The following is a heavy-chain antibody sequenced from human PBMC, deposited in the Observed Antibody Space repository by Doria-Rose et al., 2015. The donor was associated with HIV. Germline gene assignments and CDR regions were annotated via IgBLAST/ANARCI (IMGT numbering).Heavy chain of an antibody. V-gene: IGHV2-26*01. CDR1: GVSLSSPGMG. CDR3: ARIKSSRWYHKYYFDF. D-gene: IGHD6-13*01. Sequence: QITLKESGPVLVKPTETLTLTCTVSGVSLSSPGMGVSWIRQPPGQALEWLANIFSDDERSYKPSLKSRLTISRDTSKSQVVLTMADMDPVDTATYYCARIKSSRWYHKYYFDFWGQGTLVIVSA. CDR2: IFSDDER. J-gene: IGHJ4*02.